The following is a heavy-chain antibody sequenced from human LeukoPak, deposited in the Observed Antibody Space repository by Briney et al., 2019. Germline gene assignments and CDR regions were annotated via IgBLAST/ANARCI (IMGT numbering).Heavy chain of an antibody. Sequence: PGGSLRLSCAASRFTFSTYSMNWVRQAPGKGLEWTSYITSSSSAIYYTDSVKGRFTVPRDNAKNSLYLQMNSLRAEDTAVYYCARDNRGYDYWGQGTLVTVSS. CDR2: ITSSSSAI. D-gene: IGHD5-12*01. V-gene: IGHV3-48*04. CDR3: ARDNRGYDY. J-gene: IGHJ4*02. CDR1: RFTFSTYS.